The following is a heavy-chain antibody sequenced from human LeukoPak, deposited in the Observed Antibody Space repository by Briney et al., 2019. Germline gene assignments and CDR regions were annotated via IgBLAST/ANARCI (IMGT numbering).Heavy chain of an antibody. CDR3: VGVRWFGGSNWFDP. D-gene: IGHD3-10*01. J-gene: IGHJ5*02. CDR2: IISNGGFT. Sequence: PGGSLRLSWSASGFTFSTSAMHWVRQAPGKGLEYVSVIISNGGFTYYADSVKGRFTISRDNSKNTLHLQMSSLRAEDTAVYYCVGVRWFGGSNWFDPWGQGTLVTVSS. V-gene: IGHV3-64D*06. CDR1: GFTFSTSA.